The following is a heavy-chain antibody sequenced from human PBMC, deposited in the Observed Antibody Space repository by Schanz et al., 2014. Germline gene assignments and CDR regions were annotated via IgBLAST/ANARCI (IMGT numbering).Heavy chain of an antibody. Sequence: QVQLVDSGGGLVKPGGSLRLSCAASGFTLSSYGMHWVRQAPGKGLEWVAVISYDGSFKNYADSVRGRITMSRDNSKNTMYLQINSLRADDTAVYYCARELPGVVAFDSWGQGTMVTVSS. J-gene: IGHJ3*01. D-gene: IGHD7-27*01. CDR1: GFTLSSYG. CDR2: ISYDGSFK. V-gene: IGHV3-33*08. CDR3: ARELPGVVAFDS.